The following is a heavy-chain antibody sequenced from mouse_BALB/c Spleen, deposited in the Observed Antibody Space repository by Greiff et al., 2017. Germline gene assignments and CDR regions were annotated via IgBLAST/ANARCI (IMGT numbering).Heavy chain of an antibody. V-gene: IGHV3-2*02. CDR2: ISYSGST. J-gene: IGHJ4*01. CDR3: ARYYGSPYAMDY. CDR1: GYSITSDYA. Sequence: DVKLQESGPGLVKPSQSLSLTCTVTGYSITSDYAWNWIRQFPGNKLEWMGYISYSGSTSYNPSLKSRISITRDTSKNQFFLQLNSVTTEDTATYYCARYYGSPYAMDYWGQGTSVTVSS. D-gene: IGHD1-1*01.